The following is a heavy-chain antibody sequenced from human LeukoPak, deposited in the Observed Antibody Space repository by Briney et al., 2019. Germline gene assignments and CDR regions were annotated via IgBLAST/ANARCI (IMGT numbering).Heavy chain of an antibody. V-gene: IGHV4-39*01. CDR2: IYYSGST. D-gene: IGHD4-17*01. CDR3: ARHGDYGGYYGLDV. J-gene: IGHJ6*02. CDR1: GGSISSSSYY. Sequence: SETLSPTCTVSGGSISSSSYYWGWIRQPPGKGLEWIGTIYYSGSTYYNPTLKSRLTVSVDTSKNQFSLKLSFVTAADTAMYYCARHGDYGGYYGLDVWGQGTTVTVSS.